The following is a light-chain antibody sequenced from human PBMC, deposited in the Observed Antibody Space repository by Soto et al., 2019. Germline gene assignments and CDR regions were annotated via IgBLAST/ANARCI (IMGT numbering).Light chain of an antibody. CDR3: QQYASSVVYT. J-gene: IGKJ2*01. CDR1: QSLTTRY. V-gene: IGKV3-20*01. CDR2: AAS. Sequence: EIVLTQSPASLSLSPGETATLSCRASQSLTTRYSAWYQQQRGQAPRLLIYAASTRATGTPDRFSGSGCGTDFTLTISSLEHEDFAVSFYQQYASSVVYTFGQGTKLEIK.